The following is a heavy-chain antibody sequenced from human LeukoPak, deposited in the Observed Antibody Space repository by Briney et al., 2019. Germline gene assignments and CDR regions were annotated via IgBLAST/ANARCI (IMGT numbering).Heavy chain of an antibody. V-gene: IGHV1-8*01. CDR1: GYTFTSYD. CDR3: ARGITYYYDSSGYYYGYYFDY. D-gene: IGHD3-22*01. CDR2: MNPNSGNT. J-gene: IGHJ4*02. Sequence: GASVKVSCKASGYTFTSYDINWVRQATGQGLEWMGWMNPNSGNTGYAQKFQGRVTMTRNTSISTAYMELSSLRSEDTAVYYCARGITYYYDSSGYYYGYYFDYWGQGTLVTVSS.